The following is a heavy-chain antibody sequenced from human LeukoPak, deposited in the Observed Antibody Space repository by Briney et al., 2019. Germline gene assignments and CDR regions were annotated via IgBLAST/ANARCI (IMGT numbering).Heavy chain of an antibody. D-gene: IGHD3-22*01. CDR3: AIMHGYYDGSGYWVQ. CDR2: ITPNADRA. V-gene: IGHV3-23*01. J-gene: IGHJ1*01. CDR1: GFTFGSYG. Sequence: GGSLRLSCAPSGFTFGSYGMSWGRQAPGRGLEGVSFITPNADRASYADSGECRFTIPRHNPRNTLYMQTNSLRDEDTAVYYCAIMHGYYDGSGYWVQWGQGTLVTVSS.